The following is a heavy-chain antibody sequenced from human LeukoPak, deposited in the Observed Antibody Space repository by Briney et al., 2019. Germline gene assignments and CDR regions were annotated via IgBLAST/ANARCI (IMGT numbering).Heavy chain of an antibody. J-gene: IGHJ4*02. CDR1: GYTFTSYG. Sequence: RASVKVSCKASGYTFTSYGISWVRQAPGQGLEWMGWISGYNGNTNYAQKLQGRVTMTTDTSTSTAYMELRSLRSDDTAVYYCARDSRYYDTSGYAFDYWGQGTLVTVSS. V-gene: IGHV1-18*01. D-gene: IGHD3-22*01. CDR3: ARDSRYYDTSGYAFDY. CDR2: ISGYNGNT.